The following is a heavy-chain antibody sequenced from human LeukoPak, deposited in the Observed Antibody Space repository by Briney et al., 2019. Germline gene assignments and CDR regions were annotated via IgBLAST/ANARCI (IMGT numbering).Heavy chain of an antibody. CDR1: GFAFSSYA. J-gene: IGHJ4*02. D-gene: IGHD3-10*01. Sequence: PTGGSLRLSCAASGFAFSSYAVHWVRQAPGKGLECVAVISHDGSKKYYADFVKGRFTISRDNSKNTLYLHMNSLIPEDTAVYFCAKDWKFYYVSGSFFPDNWGQGTLVTVSS. V-gene: IGHV3-30-3*01. CDR2: ISHDGSKK. CDR3: AKDWKFYYVSGSFFPDN.